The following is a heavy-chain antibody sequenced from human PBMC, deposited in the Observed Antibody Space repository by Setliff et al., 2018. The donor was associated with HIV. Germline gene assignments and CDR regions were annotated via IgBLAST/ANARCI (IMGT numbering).Heavy chain of an antibody. V-gene: IGHV3-53*01. D-gene: IGHD3-3*01. Sequence: PGGSLRLSCAASGFTVSSNYMSWVRHAPGKGLEWVSVIYSGGSTYYADSAKGRFTISRDNAENILYLQMNSLRAEDTAVYFCARDFADAVVGVVSFFDSWGQGTLVTVSS. CDR1: GFTVSSNY. J-gene: IGHJ4*02. CDR2: IYSGGST. CDR3: ARDFADAVVGVVSFFDS.